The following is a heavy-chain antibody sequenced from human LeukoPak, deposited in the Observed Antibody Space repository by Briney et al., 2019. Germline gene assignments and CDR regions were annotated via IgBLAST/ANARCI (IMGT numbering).Heavy chain of an antibody. V-gene: IGHV3-30*02. CDR2: IRFDGSNK. Sequence: PGGSLRISCAASGFTFRSYDMHWVRQAPGTGLEWVAFIRFDGSNKYYADSVKGRFTISRDNSKNTLYLQMNSLRAEDTAVYHCAKVGGIAVATYYYMDVWGKGTTVTVSS. J-gene: IGHJ6*03. CDR3: AKVGGIAVATYYYMDV. D-gene: IGHD6-19*01. CDR1: GFTFRSYD.